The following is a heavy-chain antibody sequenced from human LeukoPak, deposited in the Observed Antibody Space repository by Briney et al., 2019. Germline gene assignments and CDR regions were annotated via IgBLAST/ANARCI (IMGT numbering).Heavy chain of an antibody. J-gene: IGHJ4*02. CDR2: IYYSGST. CDR3: ARHVVEMATIMYYFDY. V-gene: IGHV4-39*01. D-gene: IGHD5-24*01. CDR1: GGSISSSTYC. Sequence: SETLSLTCTVSGGSISSSTYCWGWIRQPPGKGLEWMGTIYYSGSTYHNPSLKSRVTISVDTSKNQFSLKLSSVTAADTAVYYCARHVVEMATIMYYFDYWGQGTLVTVSS.